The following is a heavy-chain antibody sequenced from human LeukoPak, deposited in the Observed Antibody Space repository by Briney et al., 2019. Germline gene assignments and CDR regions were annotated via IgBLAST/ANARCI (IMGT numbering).Heavy chain of an antibody. CDR2: ISNSGSTI. CDR1: GFTFSSYE. D-gene: IGHD6-6*01. Sequence: GGSLRLSCAASGFTFSSYEMNWVRQAPGKGLEWVSYISNSGSTIYYADSVKGRFTISRDNAKNSLYLQMNSLRAEDTAVYYCARAQGIAARPFDYWGQGTLVTVSS. J-gene: IGHJ4*02. V-gene: IGHV3-48*03. CDR3: ARAQGIAARPFDY.